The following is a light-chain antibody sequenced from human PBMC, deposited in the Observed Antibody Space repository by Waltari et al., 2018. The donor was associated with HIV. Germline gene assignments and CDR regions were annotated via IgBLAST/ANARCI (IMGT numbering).Light chain of an antibody. CDR2: RNN. V-gene: IGLV1-44*01. Sequence: QSVLTPSPPASGTPGQRVTISCSGRGPNIGINTVHLYQPVPGTAPKLLIYRNNRRPSGVPDRFSGSKSGASASLAISGLQSEDEADYYCAAWDDSLNGPVFGGGTRLTVL. CDR1: GPNIGINT. CDR3: AAWDDSLNGPV. J-gene: IGLJ2*01.